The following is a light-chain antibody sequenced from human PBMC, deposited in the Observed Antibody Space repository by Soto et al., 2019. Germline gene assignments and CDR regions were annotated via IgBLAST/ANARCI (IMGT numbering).Light chain of an antibody. V-gene: IGKV1-8*01. CDR3: QQYYSYLS. J-gene: IGKJ4*01. CDR1: QGISSY. CDR2: AAS. Sequence: AIRMTQSPSSLSASTGDRVTITCRASQGISSYLAWYQQKPGKATKLLIYAASTLQSGVPSRFSGSGSGTDFTLTISCLQSEDFATYYCQQYYSYLSFGGGTKVEIK.